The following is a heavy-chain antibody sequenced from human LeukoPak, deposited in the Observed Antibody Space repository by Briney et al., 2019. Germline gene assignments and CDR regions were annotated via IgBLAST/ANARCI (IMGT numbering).Heavy chain of an antibody. CDR2: IWYDGSNK. Sequence: AGRSLRLSCAASGFTFSSYGMHRVRQAPGKGLEWVAVIWYDGSNKYYADSVKGRFTISRDNFKNTLYLQMNSLRAEDTAVYYCAKDQYSSSDSAFDIWGQGTMVTVSS. V-gene: IGHV3-33*06. D-gene: IGHD6-6*01. J-gene: IGHJ3*02. CDR1: GFTFSSYG. CDR3: AKDQYSSSDSAFDI.